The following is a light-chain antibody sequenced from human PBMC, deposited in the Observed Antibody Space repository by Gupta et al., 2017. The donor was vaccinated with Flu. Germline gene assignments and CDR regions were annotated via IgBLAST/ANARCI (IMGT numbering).Light chain of an antibody. CDR1: QSVSSY. CDR3: QQRANWLPGLT. V-gene: IGKV3-11*01. CDR2: DAS. J-gene: IGKJ4*01. Sequence: EIVLKHSPATLSLSPGDRATLSCRASQSVSSYLAWYQQKPGQAPRLLIYDASNRATGIPARFSGSGSGTDFTLTISSLEPEDFAVYYCQQRANWLPGLTFGGGTKVEIK.